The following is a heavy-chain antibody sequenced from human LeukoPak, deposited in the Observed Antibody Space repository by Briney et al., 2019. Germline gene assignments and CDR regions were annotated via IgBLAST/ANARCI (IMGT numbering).Heavy chain of an antibody. D-gene: IGHD6-13*01. CDR3: ARDPSAGKMDY. V-gene: IGHV3-23*01. CDR1: GFTFTDFA. J-gene: IGHJ4*02. Sequence: GGSLRLSCVISGFTFTDFAMTWVRQAPGKGLEWVSSISFTGDRTYYADSVKGRFTISRDFSTNTLLLQLNSLRAEDTAVYYCARDPSAGKMDYWGQGTLVTVSS. CDR2: ISFTGDRT.